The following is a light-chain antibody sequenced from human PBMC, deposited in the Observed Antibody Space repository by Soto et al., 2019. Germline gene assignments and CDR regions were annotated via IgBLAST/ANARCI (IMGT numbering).Light chain of an antibody. V-gene: IGKV1-5*03. CDR2: KAS. Sequence: DIQMTQSPSTLSASVGDRVTVTCRASENINRWLAWYQQKPGEAPKLLIYKASTLQSGVPSRFSGSGSGTDFTLTISSLQPDDFATYYCQQTKSYSPYTFGQGTRLEIK. CDR1: ENINRW. J-gene: IGKJ2*01. CDR3: QQTKSYSPYT.